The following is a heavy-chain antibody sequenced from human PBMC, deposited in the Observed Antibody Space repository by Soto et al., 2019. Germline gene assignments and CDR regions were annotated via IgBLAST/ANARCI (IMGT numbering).Heavy chain of an antibody. J-gene: IGHJ3*01. V-gene: IGHV1-69*13. Sequence: SVKVSCKASGGTFSSYAISWVRQAPGQGLEWMGGIIPIFGTANYAQKFQGRVTITADESTSTAYMELSSLRSEDTAVYYCAREITMIVRAAFDVWGQGTMVTVSS. CDR3: AREITMIVRAAFDV. CDR1: GGTFSSYA. D-gene: IGHD3-22*01. CDR2: IIPIFGTA.